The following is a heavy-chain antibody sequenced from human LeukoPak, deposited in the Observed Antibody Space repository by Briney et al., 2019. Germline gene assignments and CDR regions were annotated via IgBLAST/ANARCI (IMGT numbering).Heavy chain of an antibody. Sequence: GESLKISFQGSGYSFTSYWIAWVRHMPGKGLEWMGIIYPGDSDTRYNPSFQGQVTISADKSISAAYLQWSSLKASDTAMYYCARRLASVVTFDYWGQGTLVTVSS. D-gene: IGHD2-21*02. CDR2: IYPGDSDT. J-gene: IGHJ4*02. V-gene: IGHV5-51*01. CDR3: ARRLASVVTFDY. CDR1: GYSFTSYW.